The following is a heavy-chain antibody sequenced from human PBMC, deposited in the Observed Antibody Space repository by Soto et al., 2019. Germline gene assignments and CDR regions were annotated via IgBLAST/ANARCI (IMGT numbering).Heavy chain of an antibody. Sequence: QVQLQESGPGLVKPSETLSLTCNVSGDSMTKYYWSWIRQPAGKGLEWIGRIYTSGSTNYNPSLKSRVTMSIDTSNNHFSLNLKSVTAADTAVYYCARPVGAAYYFDFWGQGALVTVSS. CDR1: GDSMTKYY. J-gene: IGHJ4*02. D-gene: IGHD1-26*01. V-gene: IGHV4-4*07. CDR2: IYTSGST. CDR3: ARPVGAAYYFDF.